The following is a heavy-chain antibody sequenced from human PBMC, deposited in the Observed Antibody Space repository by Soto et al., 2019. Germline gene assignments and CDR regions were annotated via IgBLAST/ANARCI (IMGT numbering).Heavy chain of an antibody. V-gene: IGHV3-43D*03. CDR1: GFTFDDYA. Sequence: GGSLRLSCAASGFTFDDYAMHWVRQAPGKGLEWVSLISWDGGSTYYADSVKGRFTISRDNNKNSLYLQMNSLRAEDTALYYCAKEMATIGRYYYGMDVWGQGTTVTVSS. CDR2: ISWDGGST. CDR3: AKEMATIGRYYYGMDV. D-gene: IGHD5-12*01. J-gene: IGHJ6*02.